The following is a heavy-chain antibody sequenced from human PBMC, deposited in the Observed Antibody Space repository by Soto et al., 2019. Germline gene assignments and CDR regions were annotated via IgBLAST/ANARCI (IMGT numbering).Heavy chain of an antibody. CDR1: GFTFSTFA. CDR2: ISNDGITK. V-gene: IGHV3-30*03. D-gene: IGHD6-19*01. Sequence: QVQLVESGGGVVQPGRSLRLSCAASGFTFSTFAMHWVRQAPGKGLEWVALISNDGITKYYAESVKGRFTISRDNSKNTLYLEMDSLRTEDTAFYYAYSSGWWGQGTRGTVSS. J-gene: IGHJ4*02. CDR3: YSSGW.